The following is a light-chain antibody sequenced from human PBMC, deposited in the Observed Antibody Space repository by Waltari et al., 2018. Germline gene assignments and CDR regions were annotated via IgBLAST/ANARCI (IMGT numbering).Light chain of an antibody. CDR3: QAWGDSVAV. J-gene: IGLJ2*01. CDR2: QDD. V-gene: IGLV3-1*01. Sequence: SYELTQPPSVSVFPGQTASIDCSGDRLGEKYTFWYQMKPGQSPQLLMFQDDRRPSGIPERFSGSNAGNTATLTISGTQAMDEADYYCQAWGDSVAVFGGGTKLTVL. CDR1: RLGEKY.